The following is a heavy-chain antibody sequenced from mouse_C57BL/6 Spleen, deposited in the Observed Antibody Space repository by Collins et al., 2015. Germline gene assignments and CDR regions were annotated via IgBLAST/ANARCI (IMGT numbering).Heavy chain of an antibody. Sequence: EVQLQQSGPELVKPGASVKISCKASGYTFTDHYMNWVKQSHGKSLEWIGDINPNNGGTSYNQKFKGKATLTVDKSSSTAYMELRSLTSEDSAVYYCARSGYYGSSPWFAYWGQGTLVTVSA. CDR2: INPNNGGT. J-gene: IGHJ3*01. CDR3: ARSGYYGSSPWFAY. D-gene: IGHD1-1*01. V-gene: IGHV1-26*01. CDR1: GYTFTDHY.